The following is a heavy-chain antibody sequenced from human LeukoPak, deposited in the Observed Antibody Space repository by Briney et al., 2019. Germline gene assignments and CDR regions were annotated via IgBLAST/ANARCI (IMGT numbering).Heavy chain of an antibody. D-gene: IGHD2-8*01. V-gene: IGHV3-30*18. CDR1: GLTFSSYG. CDR3: AKPIVLSRYYYAMDV. J-gene: IGHJ6*02. Sequence: GSLRLSCAASGLTFSSYGMTWVRQPPGKGLEGVAVISYDGSNKYYADSVKGRFTISRDNSKNTLYLQMNSLRAEDTAVYYCAKPIVLSRYYYAMDVWGQGTTVTVSS. CDR2: ISYDGSNK.